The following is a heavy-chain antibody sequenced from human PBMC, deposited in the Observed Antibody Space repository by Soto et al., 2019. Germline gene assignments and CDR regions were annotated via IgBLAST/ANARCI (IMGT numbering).Heavy chain of an antibody. CDR3: AVRYSSDWFDP. CDR2: ISPNSGGT. CDR1: GYTFTGYY. V-gene: IGHV1-2*02. J-gene: IGHJ5*02. D-gene: IGHD6-25*01. Sequence: DSVKVSCKASGYTFTGYYMHWVRQAPGQGLEWMGWISPNSGGTNYAQKFQGMVTMTRDTSISTGDMEMGGLRSDGTGVCYCAVRYSSDWFDPWGQGTLVTVSS.